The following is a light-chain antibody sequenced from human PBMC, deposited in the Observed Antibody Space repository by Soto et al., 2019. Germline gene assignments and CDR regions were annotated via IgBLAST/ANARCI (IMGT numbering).Light chain of an antibody. V-gene: IGLV2-8*01. CDR1: SSDVGGYKY. CDR2: AVN. Sequence: HSVLAQPPSASGSPGQSVTISCTGTSSDVGGYKYVSWYQQYPGKAPKPMIYAVNKRPSGVPDRFSGSKSGNTASPTVSGLQAEDEADYYCSSYAGSNNYVFGTGTKVTVL. CDR3: SSYAGSNNYV. J-gene: IGLJ1*01.